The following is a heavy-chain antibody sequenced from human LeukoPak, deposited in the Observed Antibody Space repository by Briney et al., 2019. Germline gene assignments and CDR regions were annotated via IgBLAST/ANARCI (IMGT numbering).Heavy chain of an antibody. CDR1: GFTFSSYG. J-gene: IGHJ6*03. CDR2: IWYDGSNK. V-gene: IGHV3-33*01. CDR3: ARVYSSSWPHYYYYYMDV. Sequence: GRSLRLSCAASGFTFSSYGMHWVRQAPGKGLEWVAVIWYDGSNKYYADSVKGRFTISRDNSKNTLYLQMNSLRAEDTAVYYCARVYSSSWPHYYYYYMDVWGNGTTVTVSS. D-gene: IGHD6-13*01.